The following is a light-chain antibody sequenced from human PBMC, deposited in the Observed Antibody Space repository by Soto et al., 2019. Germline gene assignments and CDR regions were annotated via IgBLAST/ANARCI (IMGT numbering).Light chain of an antibody. J-gene: IGKJ2*01. Sequence: EIVSTQSPATLSLSPGERATLSCRSSQSVSSYLAWYQQKPGQAPRLLIYDASKRATGIPARFSGSGSGTDFTLTISSLEPEDSAVYYCQQSSNWPHTFGQRTKLEIK. CDR2: DAS. CDR1: QSVSSY. CDR3: QQSSNWPHT. V-gene: IGKV3-11*01.